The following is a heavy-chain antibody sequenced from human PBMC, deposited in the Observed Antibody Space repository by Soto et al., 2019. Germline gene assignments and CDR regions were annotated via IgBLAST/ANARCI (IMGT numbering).Heavy chain of an antibody. V-gene: IGHV3-23*01. CDR1: GFTFSLYT. D-gene: IGHD3-3*01. J-gene: IGHJ4*02. Sequence: PGGSLRLSCAVSGFTFSLYTMGWVRQAPGKGLEWDSVTSGNGETTYYADSVKGRLSIFRDNSKNTLYLQMNLRTAEDAAVYYCAKDKGLTYYDFWSGYCFDYWGQGTLVTVSS. CDR2: TSGNGETT. CDR3: AKDKGLTYYDFWSGYCFDY.